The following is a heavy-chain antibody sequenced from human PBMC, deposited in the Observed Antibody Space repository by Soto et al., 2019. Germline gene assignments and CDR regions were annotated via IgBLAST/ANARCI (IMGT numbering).Heavy chain of an antibody. CDR2: ISYDGSNK. Sequence: TGGSLRLSCAASGFTFSSYGMHWVRQAPGKGLEWVAVISYDGSNKYYADSVKGRFTISRDNSKNTLYLQMNSLRAEDTAVYYCAKDPTDIVVVPAAYDYWGQGTLVTVSS. CDR1: GFTFSSYG. CDR3: AKDPTDIVVVPAAYDY. V-gene: IGHV3-30*18. J-gene: IGHJ4*02. D-gene: IGHD2-2*01.